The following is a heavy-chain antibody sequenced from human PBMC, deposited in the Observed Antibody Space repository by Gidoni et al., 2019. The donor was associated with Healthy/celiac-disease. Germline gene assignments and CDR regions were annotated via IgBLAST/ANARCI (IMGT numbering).Heavy chain of an antibody. Sequence: QVQLVQSGAEVKKPGSSVTVSCKASGGTFSSYAISWVRQAPGQGLECMGGILPIFGTANYAQKFQGRVTMTADESTSTAYMELSSLRSEDTAVYYCARGSGGVTPGHTQKIYYYYGMDVWGQGTTVTVSS. V-gene: IGHV1-69*01. CDR3: ARGSGGVTPGHTQKIYYYYGMDV. CDR2: ILPIFGTA. D-gene: IGHD3-16*01. J-gene: IGHJ6*02. CDR1: GGTFSSYA.